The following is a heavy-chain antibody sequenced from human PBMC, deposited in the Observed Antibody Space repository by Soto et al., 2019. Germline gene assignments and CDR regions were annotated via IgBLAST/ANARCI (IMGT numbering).Heavy chain of an antibody. CDR1: GFTFSRYG. D-gene: IGHD3-16*01. CDR2: IWYDGSNK. V-gene: IGHV3-33*01. CDR3: AREGGYLDY. Sequence: QVQLVESGGGVVQPGRSLRLSCAASGFTFSRYGMHWVRQAPGKGLEWVAVIWYDGSNKYYADSVKGRFTISRDNSKNTLYPQMNSLRAEDTAVYYGAREGGYLDYWGQGTLVTVAA. J-gene: IGHJ4*02.